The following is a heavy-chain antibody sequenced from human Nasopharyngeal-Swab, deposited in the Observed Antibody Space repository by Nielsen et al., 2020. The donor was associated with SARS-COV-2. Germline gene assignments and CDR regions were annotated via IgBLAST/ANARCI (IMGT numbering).Heavy chain of an antibody. CDR2: IKEDGSEK. J-gene: IGHJ4*02. CDR3: ARLPRNNWRLDS. V-gene: IGHV3-7*03. Sequence: GGSLRLSCAASGFTFGNYWMSWVRQAPGKRLEWVANIKEDGSEKDYVDSVKGRFTISRHNIKNSLYLQMNSLRVEDTAVYFCARLPRNNWRLDSWGQGILVTVSS. D-gene: IGHD1-20*01. CDR1: GFTFGNYW.